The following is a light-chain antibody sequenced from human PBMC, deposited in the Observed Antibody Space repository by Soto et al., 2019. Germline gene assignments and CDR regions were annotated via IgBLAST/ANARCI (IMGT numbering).Light chain of an antibody. V-gene: IGKV1-5*01. J-gene: IGKJ1*01. CDR1: QNVRIY. Sequence: DIQMTQSPSTLSASVGDRVTITCRASQNVRIYLAWYQQKPGKAPKLLIYDASSLESGVPSRFSGSGSGTEFTLTISSLQTDDFATYYCQQYNTYSKTFGRGTKVDIK. CDR3: QQYNTYSKT. CDR2: DAS.